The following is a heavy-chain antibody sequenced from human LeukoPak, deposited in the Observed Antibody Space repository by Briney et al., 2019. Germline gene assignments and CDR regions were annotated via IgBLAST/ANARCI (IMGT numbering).Heavy chain of an antibody. CDR2: INHSGST. CDR3: ARPHIAARPNYFDY. D-gene: IGHD6-6*01. CDR1: GGSFSGYY. J-gene: IGHJ4*02. Sequence: SETLSLTCAVYGGSFSGYYWSWIRQPPGKGLEWIGEINHSGSTNYNPSLKGRVTISVDTSRNQFSLKLSSVTAADTAVYYCARPHIAARPNYFDYWGQGTLVTVSS. V-gene: IGHV4-34*01.